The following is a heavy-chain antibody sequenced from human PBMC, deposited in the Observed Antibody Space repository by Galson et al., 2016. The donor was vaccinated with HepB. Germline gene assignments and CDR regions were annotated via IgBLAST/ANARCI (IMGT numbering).Heavy chain of an antibody. V-gene: IGHV4-59*03. J-gene: IGHJ2*01. CDR2: IYYRGST. CDR3: ARRAVVVLSPEWYFDL. Sequence: SETLSLTCTVSGGSINSFYWSWIRQSPGKGMEWIGYIYYRGSTDYNPSLKSRVTISADASMNQFSLRLSSVTAADTAVDYCARRAVVVLSPEWYFDLWGRGTLVTVSS. D-gene: IGHD3-22*01. CDR1: GGSINSFY.